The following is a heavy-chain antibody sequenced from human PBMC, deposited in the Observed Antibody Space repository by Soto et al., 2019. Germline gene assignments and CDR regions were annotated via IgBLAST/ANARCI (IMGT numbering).Heavy chain of an antibody. CDR3: ARHIVVVPAAMREVFWFDP. Sequence: SETLSLTCAVYGGSFSGYYWSWIRQPPGKGLEWIGSINHGGSTYYNPSLKSRVTISVDTSKNQFSLKLSSVTAADTAVYYCARHIVVVPAAMREVFWFDPWGQGTLVTVSS. J-gene: IGHJ5*02. V-gene: IGHV4-34*01. CDR2: INHGGST. CDR1: GGSFSGYY. D-gene: IGHD2-2*01.